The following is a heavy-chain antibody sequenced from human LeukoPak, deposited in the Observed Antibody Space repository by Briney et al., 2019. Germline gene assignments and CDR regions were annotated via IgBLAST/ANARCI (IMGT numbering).Heavy chain of an antibody. CDR3: AKDRTNFFYYLDV. J-gene: IGHJ6*03. Sequence: PGGSLRLSCAASGFTSNYYATHWVRQAPGKGLEWVASISSEGDNKHYLESVKGRFTISRDNSKNTLYLQMNNLRAEDTAIYYCAKDRTNFFYYLDVWGTGTTVIVSS. CDR1: GFTSNYYA. V-gene: IGHV3-30-3*01. CDR2: ISSEGDNK.